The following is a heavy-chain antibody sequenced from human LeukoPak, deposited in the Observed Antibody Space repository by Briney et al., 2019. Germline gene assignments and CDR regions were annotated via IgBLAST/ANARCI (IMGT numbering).Heavy chain of an antibody. CDR1: GFTFSSYS. J-gene: IGHJ4*02. CDR3: AKAPKLYSNYEGLDY. CDR2: ISSSSRYI. D-gene: IGHD4-11*01. Sequence: GGSLRLSCAAAGFTFSSYSMNWVRQAPGKGLEWVSSISSSSRYIYYADSVKGRFTISRDNAKNSLYLQMNSLRAEDTAVYYCAKAPKLYSNYEGLDYWGQGTLVTVSS. V-gene: IGHV3-21*01.